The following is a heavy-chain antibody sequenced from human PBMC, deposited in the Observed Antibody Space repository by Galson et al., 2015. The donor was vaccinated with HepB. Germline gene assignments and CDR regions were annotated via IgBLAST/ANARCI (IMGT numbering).Heavy chain of an antibody. CDR3: ARGGGGDVVATTDHDMDV. CDR2: VWNDGNNK. CDR1: GFDISHYA. J-gene: IGHJ6*02. D-gene: IGHD5-12*01. V-gene: IGHV3-33*01. Sequence: SLRLSCAASGFDISHYAMHWVRQAPGKGLEWVAAVWNDGNNKFYSDSLRGRFTISRDRSKNTLYLQMESLRVEDTAIYYCARGGGGDVVATTDHDMDVWGQGTTVTVSS.